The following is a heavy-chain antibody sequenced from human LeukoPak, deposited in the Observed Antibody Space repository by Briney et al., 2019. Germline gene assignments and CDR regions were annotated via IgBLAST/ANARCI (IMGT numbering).Heavy chain of an antibody. D-gene: IGHD6-6*01. CDR3: ARGGASSKFFDY. Sequence: SETLSLTCTVSGGSVSSDNWSWVRQPPGKGLEWIGWISYSGGSNYSPSLQSRVTLSVDTSKNQFSLNLSSVTAADTAVYYCARGGASSKFFDYWGQGTLVTVSS. J-gene: IGHJ4*02. CDR2: ISYSGGS. V-gene: IGHV4-59*02. CDR1: GGSVSSDN.